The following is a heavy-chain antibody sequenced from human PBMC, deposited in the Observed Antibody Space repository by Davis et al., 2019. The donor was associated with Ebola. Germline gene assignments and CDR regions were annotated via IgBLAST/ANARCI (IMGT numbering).Heavy chain of an antibody. CDR2: IYYSGST. V-gene: IGHV4-39*01. D-gene: IGHD6-19*01. J-gene: IGHJ4*02. CDR1: GGSIGSTTYY. Sequence: SETLSLTCTVSGGSIGSTTYYWGWIRQPPGKGLEWIGSIYYSGSTYYNPSLKSRVTISVDTSKNQFSLKLSSVTAADTAVYYCAALVAGVDYWGQGTLVTVSS. CDR3: AALVAGVDY.